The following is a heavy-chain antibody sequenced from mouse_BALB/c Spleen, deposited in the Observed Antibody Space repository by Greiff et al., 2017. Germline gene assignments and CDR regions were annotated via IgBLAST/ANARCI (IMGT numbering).Heavy chain of an antibody. CDR1: GYTFTSYW. CDR2: IYPSDSYT. Sequence: VQLQQSGAELVRPGASVKLSCKASGYTFTSYWINWVKQRPGQGLEWIGNIYPSDSYTNYNQKFKDKATLTVDKSSSTAYMQLSSPTSEDSAVYYCTREDSYAYYFDYWGQGTTLTVSS. V-gene: IGHV1-69*02. D-gene: IGHD1-1*01. J-gene: IGHJ2*01. CDR3: TREDSYAYYFDY.